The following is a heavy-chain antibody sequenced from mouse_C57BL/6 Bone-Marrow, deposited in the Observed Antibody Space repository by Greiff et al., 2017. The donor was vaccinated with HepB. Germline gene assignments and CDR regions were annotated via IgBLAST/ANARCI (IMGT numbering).Heavy chain of an antibody. Sequence: QVQLQQSGPELVKPGASVKISCKASGYAFSSSWMNWVKQRPGKGLEWIGRIYPGDGDTNYNGKFKGKATLTADKSSSTAYMQLSSLTSEDSAVYFCARRGNEGECYDAMDYWGQGPSVTVSS. J-gene: IGHJ4*01. CDR2: IYPGDGDT. CDR1: GYAFSSSW. CDR3: ARRGNEGECYDAMDY. V-gene: IGHV1-82*01.